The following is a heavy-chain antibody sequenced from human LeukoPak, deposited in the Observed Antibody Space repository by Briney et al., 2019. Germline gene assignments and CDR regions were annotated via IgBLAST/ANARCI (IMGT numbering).Heavy chain of an antibody. J-gene: IGHJ4*02. CDR1: GFNYNTYW. CDR2: IKQDGSQR. Sequence: GGSLRLSCVASGFNYNTYWMSWVRQAPGKGPEWVANIKQDGSQRNYVDSVKGRFTISRDNAKNSLYLQMNSLRAEDTAVYYCAKDSPFGGNWGQGTLVTVSS. CDR3: AKDSPFGGN. V-gene: IGHV3-7*01. D-gene: IGHD1-26*01.